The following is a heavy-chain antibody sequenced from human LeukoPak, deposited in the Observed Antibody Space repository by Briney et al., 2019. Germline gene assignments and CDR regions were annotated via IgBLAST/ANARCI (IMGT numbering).Heavy chain of an antibody. Sequence: GGSLRLSCIVSGFTFNNYAIDWVRQAPGKGLEWVSAISGSGGTTYYADSVKGRFAIFRDNSKNTVYLQMNSLAVEDTALYYCVRGHGDYVPGNYLDYWGQGALVTVSS. CDR3: VRGHGDYVPGNYLDY. V-gene: IGHV3-23*01. CDR1: GFTFNNYA. D-gene: IGHD4-17*01. J-gene: IGHJ4*02. CDR2: ISGSGGTT.